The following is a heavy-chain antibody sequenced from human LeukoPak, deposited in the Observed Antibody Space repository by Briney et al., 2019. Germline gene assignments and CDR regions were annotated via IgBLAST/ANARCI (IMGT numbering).Heavy chain of an antibody. V-gene: IGHV3-23*01. CDR3: ARDYADYVGYFFFDY. Sequence: GGSLRLSCAASGFTFNDYAMNWVRQAPGKGLEWVSSISGGGETTYYADSAKGRFTISSANSQNTLYLQMNSLRAEDTAVYYCARDYADYVGYFFFDYWGQGTLVTVSS. CDR1: GFTFNDYA. D-gene: IGHD4-17*01. J-gene: IGHJ4*02. CDR2: ISGGGETT.